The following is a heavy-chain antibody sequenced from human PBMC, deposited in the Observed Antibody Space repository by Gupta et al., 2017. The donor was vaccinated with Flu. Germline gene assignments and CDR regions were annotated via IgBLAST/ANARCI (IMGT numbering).Heavy chain of an antibody. D-gene: IGHD1-1*01. CDR1: GFTFRTYV. CDR3: ARGTGLMDV. CDR2: ISSDGNNK. Sequence: QVLLVESGGGVVQPGTSLRLSCAASGFTFRTYVMHWVRQAPGKGLEWVAVISSDGNNKYYADSVKERFTISRDNSKNTLYLQMSSLRAGDTALYYCARGTGLMDVWGKGTTVAVSS. V-gene: IGHV3-30-3*01. J-gene: IGHJ6*03.